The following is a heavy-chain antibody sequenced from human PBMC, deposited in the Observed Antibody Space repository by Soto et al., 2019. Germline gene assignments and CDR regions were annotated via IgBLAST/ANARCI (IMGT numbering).Heavy chain of an antibody. V-gene: IGHV3-7*01. CDR2: IKQDGSEK. D-gene: IGHD2-2*01. CDR3: XRDIVVVPAAMLNAFDI. J-gene: IGHJ3*02. CDR1: GFTFSSYW. Sequence: GGSLRLSCAASGFTFSSYWMSWVRQAPGKGLEWVANIKQDGSEKYYVDSVKGRFTISRDNAKNSLYLQMNSLRAXDTAVYXCXRDIVVVPAAMLNAFDIWGQGTMVTVSS.